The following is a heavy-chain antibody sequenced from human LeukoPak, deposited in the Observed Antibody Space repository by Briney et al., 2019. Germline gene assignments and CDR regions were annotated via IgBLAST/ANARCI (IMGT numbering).Heavy chain of an antibody. CDR1: GYTFTSYD. D-gene: IGHD3-22*01. CDR3: ARRQESYDSSGYQKPRAEYFQH. CDR2: MNPNSGNT. V-gene: IGHV1-8*01. Sequence: ASVKVSCXASGYTFTSYDINWVRQATGQGLEWMGWMNPNSGNTGYAQKFQGRVTMTRNTSISTAYMELSSLRSEDTAVYYCARRQESYDSSGYQKPRAEYFQHWGQGTLVTVSS. J-gene: IGHJ1*01.